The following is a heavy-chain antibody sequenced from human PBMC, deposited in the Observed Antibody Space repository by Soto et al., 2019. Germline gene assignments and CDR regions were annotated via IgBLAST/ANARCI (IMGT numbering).Heavy chain of an antibody. CDR2: FDPEDGET. J-gene: IGHJ6*02. Sequence: NLSWKVSGYSLSVLSVGWLRLAPEKGLEWMGGFDPEDGETIYAQKFQGRVTMTEDTSTDTAYMELSSLRSEDTAVYYCATARSGYEPEGLYYYGMDVWGQGTTVIVS. CDR3: ATARSGYEPEGLYYYGMDV. CDR1: GYSLSVLS. V-gene: IGHV1-24*01. D-gene: IGHD5-12*01.